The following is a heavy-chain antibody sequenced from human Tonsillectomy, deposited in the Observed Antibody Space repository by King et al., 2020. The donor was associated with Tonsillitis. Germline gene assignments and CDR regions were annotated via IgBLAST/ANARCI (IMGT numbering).Heavy chain of an antibody. CDR2: NKSKTDGGTT. Sequence: VQLVESGRGLVKPGGSLRLSCAASGFTFSNAWMSWVRQAPGKGLEWVGRNKSKTDGGTTDYAAPGKGRFTISRDDSKNTLYLQMNSLKTEDTAVYYCTTDWMTASHDYWGQGTLVTVSS. CDR3: TTDWMTASHDY. J-gene: IGHJ4*02. CDR1: GFTFSNAW. V-gene: IGHV3-15*01. D-gene: IGHD2-21*02.